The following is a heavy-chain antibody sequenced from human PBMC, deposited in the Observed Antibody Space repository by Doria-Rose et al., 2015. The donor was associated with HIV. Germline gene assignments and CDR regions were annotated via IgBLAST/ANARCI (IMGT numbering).Heavy chain of an antibody. CDR3: AKSLSALNSFDY. CDR2: IRGSGDT. CDR1: GFILNTYV. V-gene: IGHV3-23*04. Sequence: VQLVQSGGGLVEPGGSLRLSCAASGFILNTYVMNWVRQAPGKGLAWVSSIRGSGDTYYSDSVKGRFTISRDNSKNTLFLQMNSLRAEDTAVYYCAKSLSALNSFDYWGQGTLVTVSS. D-gene: IGHD1-1*01. J-gene: IGHJ4*02.